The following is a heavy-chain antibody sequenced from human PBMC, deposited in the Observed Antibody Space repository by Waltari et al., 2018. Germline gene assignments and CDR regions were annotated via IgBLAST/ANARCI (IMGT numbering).Heavy chain of an antibody. Sequence: QLQLQESGPGLVKPSETLSLTCTVSGGSISSSSYYWGWIRQPPGKGLEWIGSIYYSGSTYYNPSLKSRFTISVDTSKNQFSLKLSSVTAADTAVYYCARDRSGSSYYFDYWGQGTLVTVSS. CDR1: GGSISSSSYY. CDR3: ARDRSGSSYYFDY. D-gene: IGHD1-26*01. V-gene: IGHV4-39*07. CDR2: IYYSGST. J-gene: IGHJ4*02.